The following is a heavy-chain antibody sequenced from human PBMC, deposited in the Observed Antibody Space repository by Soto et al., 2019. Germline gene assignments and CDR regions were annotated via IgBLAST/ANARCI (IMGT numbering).Heavy chain of an antibody. J-gene: IGHJ4*02. CDR3: AGPTGSSGWYLFDS. V-gene: IGHV4-61*01. Sequence: PSETLSLTCTVSGGSVSSSFFYWSWVRQPPGQRLEWIGYIYYTGTTNYNPSLTSRVAMSVDTSKKQFTLNLRSLTAADTARYYFAGPTGSSGWYLFDSWGQGMLVTVSS. D-gene: IGHD6-19*01. CDR2: IYYTGTT. CDR1: GGSVSSSFFY.